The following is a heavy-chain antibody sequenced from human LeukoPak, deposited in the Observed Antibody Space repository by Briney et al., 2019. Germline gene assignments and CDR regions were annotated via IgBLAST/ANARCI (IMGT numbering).Heavy chain of an antibody. Sequence: GESLTISCTGSGYSFTSYWIGWVRQMPGKGLEWMGIIYPGDSDTKYSPSFQRQVTISADKSISTAYLQWSSLTASGTAMYYCARRDDSSGLIDYWGQGTLVTVSS. CDR3: ARRDDSSGLIDY. CDR2: IYPGDSDT. J-gene: IGHJ4*02. D-gene: IGHD3-22*01. CDR1: GYSFTSYW. V-gene: IGHV5-51*03.